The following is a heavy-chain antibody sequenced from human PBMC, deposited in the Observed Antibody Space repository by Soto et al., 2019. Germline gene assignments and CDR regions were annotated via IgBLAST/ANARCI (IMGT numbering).Heavy chain of an antibody. D-gene: IGHD3-10*01. Sequence: SETLSLTCTVSGASINSGVYYWSWIRQHPGKGLEWIGYIYYSGSTYYNPSLKSRVTMSVDTSNNQFSVKLSSVTAADTAVYYCAREEVAYSGSVGYNWFDPWGQGTLVTVSS. CDR1: GASINSGVYY. J-gene: IGHJ5*02. CDR3: AREEVAYSGSVGYNWFDP. V-gene: IGHV4-31*03. CDR2: IYYSGST.